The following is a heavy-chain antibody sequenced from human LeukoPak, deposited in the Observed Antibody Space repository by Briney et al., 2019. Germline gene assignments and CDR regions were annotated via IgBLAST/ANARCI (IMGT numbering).Heavy chain of an antibody. CDR3: ARRGAGSGWYYFDY. CDR1: GASISSSPYY. V-gene: IGHV4-39*01. Sequence: SETPSLTCTVSGASISSSPYYWGWIRQPPGKGLEWIGSIYYSGSTYYNPSLKGRVTISVDTSKNQFSLKLSSVTAADTAVYYCARRGAGSGWYYFDYWGQGTLVTVSS. J-gene: IGHJ4*02. D-gene: IGHD6-19*01. CDR2: IYYSGST.